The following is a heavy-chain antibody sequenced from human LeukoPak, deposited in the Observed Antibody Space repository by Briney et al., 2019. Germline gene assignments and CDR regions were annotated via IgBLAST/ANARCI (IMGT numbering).Heavy chain of an antibody. CDR3: AKDLVATFPNWFDP. V-gene: IGHV3-30*02. Sequence: GGSLXLSCAASGFTFSSYGMHWVRQAPGKGLEWVAFIRYDGSNKYYADSVKGRFTISRDNSKNTLYLQMNSLRAEDTAVYYCAKDLVATFPNWFDPWGQGTLVTVSS. CDR2: IRYDGSNK. D-gene: IGHD5-12*01. CDR1: GFTFSSYG. J-gene: IGHJ5*02.